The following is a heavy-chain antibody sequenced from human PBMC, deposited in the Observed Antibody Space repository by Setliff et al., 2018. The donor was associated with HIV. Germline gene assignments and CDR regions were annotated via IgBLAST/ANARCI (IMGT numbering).Heavy chain of an antibody. J-gene: IGHJ4*02. CDR3: VRHGNQWLVTVDY. CDR1: GDSISSTTYY. CDR2: IYPSGSA. Sequence: ASETLSLTCTVSGDSISSTTYYWGWIRQPPGKGLEWTGSIYPSGSAFYNPSLKSPVTMSVDTSRNQFSLKLSSVTAADTAIYYCVRHGNQWLVTVDYWGQGTLVTVSS. V-gene: IGHV4-39*01. D-gene: IGHD6-19*01.